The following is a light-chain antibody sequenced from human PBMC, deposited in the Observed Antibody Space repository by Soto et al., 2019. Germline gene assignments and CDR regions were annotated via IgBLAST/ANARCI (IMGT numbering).Light chain of an antibody. V-gene: IGKV1-5*03. CDR1: QSISSW. J-gene: IGKJ2*01. CDR3: QQYNSYPYT. Sequence: DIKMTQSPSTLPTSVGDRVTITCWASQSISSWLAWYQQKPGKAPKPLIYKASSLESGVALRLSRSGSGTELTLTISRLQPDDFATYHCQQYNSYPYTFGQGTKLQI. CDR2: KAS.